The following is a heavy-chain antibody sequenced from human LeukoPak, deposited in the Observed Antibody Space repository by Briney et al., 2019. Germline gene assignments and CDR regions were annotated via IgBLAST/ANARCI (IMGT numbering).Heavy chain of an antibody. CDR2: INSDGSST. J-gene: IGHJ4*02. CDR1: GFTFSSYW. Sequence: GGSLRLSCAASGFTFSSYWTHWVRQAPGKGLVWVSRINSDGSSTSYADSVKGRFTISRDNAKNTLYLQMNSLRAEDTAVYYCARVGLVTTPDYWGQGTLVTVSS. CDR3: ARVGLVTTPDY. V-gene: IGHV3-74*01. D-gene: IGHD4-11*01.